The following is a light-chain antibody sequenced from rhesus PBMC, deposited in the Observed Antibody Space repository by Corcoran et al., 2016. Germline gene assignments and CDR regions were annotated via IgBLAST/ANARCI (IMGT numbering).Light chain of an antibody. CDR3: QQYNIWPFT. V-gene: IGKV3-42*03. Sequence: EIVLTQSPATLSLSPGERAILSCRASQSVSSSLAWYQQKPEQAPKLLISDTSRRATGIPDRFSGSGSGTDFTLTISSLEPEDFAVYYCQQYNIWPFTFGPGTKLDI. J-gene: IGKJ3*01. CDR1: QSVSSS. CDR2: DTS.